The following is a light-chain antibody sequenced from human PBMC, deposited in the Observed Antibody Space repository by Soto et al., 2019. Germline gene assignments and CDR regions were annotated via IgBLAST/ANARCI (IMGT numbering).Light chain of an antibody. Sequence: DIQMTQSPSSLSSSVGDIVTITCGASQSISGYLNWYQQKPGKAPKVLISGASTLHNGVPSRFSGRGSGTDFTLTISSLQPEDVATYYCQQSLSTLLTFGGGTKVDI. J-gene: IGKJ4*01. CDR1: QSISGY. CDR3: QQSLSTLLT. V-gene: IGKV1-39*01. CDR2: GAS.